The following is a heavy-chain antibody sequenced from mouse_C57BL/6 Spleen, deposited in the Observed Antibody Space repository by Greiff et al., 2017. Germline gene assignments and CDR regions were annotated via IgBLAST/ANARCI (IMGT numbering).Heavy chain of an antibody. V-gene: IGHV1-50*01. CDR3: ARGGAGLEY. CDR1: GYTFTSYW. J-gene: IGHJ2*01. Sequence: QVQLQQPGAELVKPGASVKLSCKASGYTFTSYWMPWVKQRPGQGLEWIGEIDPSDSYTNYNQKFKGKATLTVDTSSSTAYMQLSSLTSEDSAVYYCARGGAGLEYWGQGTTLTVSS. CDR2: IDPSDSYT.